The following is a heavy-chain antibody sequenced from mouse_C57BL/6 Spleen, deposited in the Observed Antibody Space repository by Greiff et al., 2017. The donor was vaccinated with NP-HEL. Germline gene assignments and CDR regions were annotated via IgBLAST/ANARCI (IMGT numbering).Heavy chain of an antibody. CDR3: ARHEDPSSGYVAMDY. V-gene: IGHV1-62-2*01. J-gene: IGHJ4*01. CDR2: FYPGSGSI. CDR1: GYTFTEYT. Sequence: QVQLQQSGTVLARPGASVKMSCKTSGYTFTEYTIHWVKQRSGQGLEGIGWFYPGSGSIKYNEKFKDKATLTADKSSSTVYMELSRLTSEDSAVYFCARHEDPSSGYVAMDYWGQGTSVTVSS. D-gene: IGHD3-2*02.